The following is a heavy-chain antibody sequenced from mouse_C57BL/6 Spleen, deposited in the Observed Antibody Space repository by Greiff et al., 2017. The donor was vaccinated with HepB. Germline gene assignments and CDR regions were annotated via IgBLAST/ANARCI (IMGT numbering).Heavy chain of an antibody. D-gene: IGHD3-3*01. CDR1: GYTFNDYY. CDR2: INPNNGGT. CDR3: ASREYAMDY. Sequence: EVQLQQSGPELVKPGASVKISCKASGYTFNDYYMNWVKQSHGKSLEWIGDINPNNGGTSYNQKFKGKATLTVDTSSSTAYMELRSLTSEDSAVYYCASREYAMDYWGQGTSVTVSS. J-gene: IGHJ4*01. V-gene: IGHV1-26*01.